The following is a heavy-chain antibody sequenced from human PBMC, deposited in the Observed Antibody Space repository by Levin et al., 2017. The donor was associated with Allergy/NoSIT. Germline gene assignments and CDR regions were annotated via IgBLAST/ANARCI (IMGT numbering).Heavy chain of an antibody. Sequence: GGSLRLSCAASGFTFSSYGMHWVRQAPGKGLEWVAVISYDGSNKYYADSVKGRFTISRDNSKNTLYLQMNSLRAEDTAVYYCATSSWPDYWGQGTLVTVSS. CDR1: GFTFSSYG. V-gene: IGHV3-30*03. D-gene: IGHD6-13*01. J-gene: IGHJ4*02. CDR2: ISYDGSNK. CDR3: ATSSWPDY.